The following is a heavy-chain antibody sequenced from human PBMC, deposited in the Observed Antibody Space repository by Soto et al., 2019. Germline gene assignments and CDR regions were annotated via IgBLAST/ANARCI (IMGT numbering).Heavy chain of an antibody. CDR1: GGTFSSYA. Sequence: GASVKVSCKASGGTFSSYAISWVRQAPGQGLEWMGGIIPIFGTANYAQKFQGRVTITADESTSTAYMELSSLRSEDTAVYYCARCSSSSCYYYYGMDVWGQGTTVTVSS. J-gene: IGHJ6*02. V-gene: IGHV1-69*13. CDR2: IIPIFGTA. CDR3: ARCSSSSCYYYYGMDV. D-gene: IGHD6-6*01.